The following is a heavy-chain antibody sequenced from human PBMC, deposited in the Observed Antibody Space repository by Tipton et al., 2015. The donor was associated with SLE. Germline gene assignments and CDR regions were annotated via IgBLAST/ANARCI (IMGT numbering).Heavy chain of an antibody. CDR1: GGSFSGYY. V-gene: IGHV4-34*01. CDR2: LNHSGST. CDR3: ARTRGATMMLFDI. Sequence: LRLSCAVYGGSFSGYYWSWIRQPPGKGLEWIGELNHSGSTNYNPSLKSRVTISVDTSKNQFSLKLSYVTAADTAMYYCARTRGATMMLFDIWGQGTMVTVSS. D-gene: IGHD1-26*01. J-gene: IGHJ3*02.